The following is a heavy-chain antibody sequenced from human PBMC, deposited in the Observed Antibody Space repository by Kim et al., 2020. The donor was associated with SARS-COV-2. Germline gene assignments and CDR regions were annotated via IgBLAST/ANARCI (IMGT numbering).Heavy chain of an antibody. CDR3: ATEGY. V-gene: IGHV3-21*01. CDR2: SGSSSYI. J-gene: IGHJ4*02. Sequence: SGSSSYIYYADSVRGRFTISRDNAKNSLYLQMNSLGAEDTAVYYCATEGYWGQGTLVTVSS.